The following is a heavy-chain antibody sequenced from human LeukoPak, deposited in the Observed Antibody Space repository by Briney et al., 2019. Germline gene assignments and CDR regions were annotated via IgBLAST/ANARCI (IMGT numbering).Heavy chain of an antibody. V-gene: IGHV1-8*01. CDR2: MNPNSGNT. D-gene: IGHD5-12*01. CDR3: VGPYSCYDSPSYYYGMDV. Sequence: ASVKVSCKASGYTFTSYDINWVRQATGQGLEWMGWMNPNSGNTGYAQKFQGRVTMTRNTSISTAYMELSSLRSEDTAVYYCVGPYSCYDSPSYYYGMDVWGQGTTVTVSS. CDR1: GYTFTSYD. J-gene: IGHJ6*02.